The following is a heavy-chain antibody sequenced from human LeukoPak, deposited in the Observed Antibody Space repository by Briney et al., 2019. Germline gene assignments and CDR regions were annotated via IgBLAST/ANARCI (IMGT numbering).Heavy chain of an antibody. V-gene: IGHV3-30*04. CDR2: ISYDGSNK. Sequence: TGGSLRLSCADSGFTFSSYAMHWVRQAPGKGLEWVAVISYDGSNKYYADSVKGRFTISRDNSKNTLYLQMNSLRAEDTAVHYCARDAEYYYDSSGYYYWGQGTLVTVSS. J-gene: IGHJ4*02. CDR3: ARDAEYYYDSSGYYY. CDR1: GFTFSSYA. D-gene: IGHD3-22*01.